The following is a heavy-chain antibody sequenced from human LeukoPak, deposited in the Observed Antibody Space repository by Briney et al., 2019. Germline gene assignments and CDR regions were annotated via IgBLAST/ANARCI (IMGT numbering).Heavy chain of an antibody. CDR2: IIPILGIA. Sequence: GSPVKVSCKASGGTFSTYTFSGWGRPLGQGLEWMGRIIPILGIANYAQKFQGRVTITADKSTSTAYMELSSLRSEDTAVYYCAEGLGMSPDYWGQGTLVTVSS. V-gene: IGHV1-69*02. CDR3: AEGLGMSPDY. CDR1: GGTFSTYT. J-gene: IGHJ4*02. D-gene: IGHD1-14*01.